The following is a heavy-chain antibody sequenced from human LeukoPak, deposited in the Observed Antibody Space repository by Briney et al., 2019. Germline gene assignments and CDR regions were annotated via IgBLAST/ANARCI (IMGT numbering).Heavy chain of an antibody. CDR1: GGSISSSSHS. CDR3: AQSLGSSTWIVNWFDL. V-gene: IGHV4-39*01. CDR2: IYYTGRT. D-gene: IGHD6-13*01. Sequence: SETLSLTCTVSGGSISSSSHSWAWIRQPPGKTLEWTGPIYYTGRTYYNPSLNSRVTMSVDTSRNQFSLKLSSVTAADTAVYFCAQSLGSSTWIVNWFDLWGQGTLVTVSA. J-gene: IGHJ5*02.